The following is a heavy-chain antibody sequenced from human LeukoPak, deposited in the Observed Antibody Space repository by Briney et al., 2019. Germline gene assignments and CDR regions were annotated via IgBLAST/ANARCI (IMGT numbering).Heavy chain of an antibody. J-gene: IGHJ3*02. D-gene: IGHD2-2*01. CDR2: IKQDGSEK. V-gene: IGHV3-7*03. Sequence: PGGSLRLSCAASGFTFSSYWMSWVRQAPGKGLEWVANIKQDGSEKYYVDSVKGRFTISRDNAKNSLYLQMNSLRAEDTAVYYCARDFRECSSTSCYGDAFDIWGQGTMVTVSS. CDR3: ARDFRECSSTSCYGDAFDI. CDR1: GFTFSSYW.